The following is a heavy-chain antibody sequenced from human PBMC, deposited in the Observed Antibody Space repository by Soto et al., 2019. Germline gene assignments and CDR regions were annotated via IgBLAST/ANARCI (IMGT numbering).Heavy chain of an antibody. Sequence: KPSESLSLTCAVYGGSFSGYYWSWIRQVPGKGLEWIGHIYVTGAVHYNRSLMDRITISQDTSERQFSLNLRLVTAADTAVYYCARLRIATNNYKWFDPWGQGTLVTVSS. D-gene: IGHD2-21*01. J-gene: IGHJ5*02. CDR2: IYVTGAV. CDR1: GGSFSGYY. V-gene: IGHV4-34*09. CDR3: ARLRIATNNYKWFDP.